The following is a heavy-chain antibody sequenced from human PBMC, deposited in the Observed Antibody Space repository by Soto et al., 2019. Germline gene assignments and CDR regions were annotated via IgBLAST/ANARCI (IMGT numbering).Heavy chain of an antibody. V-gene: IGHV4-30-4*01. Sequence: SETLSLTCTVSGGSISSDNYYWSWIRQPPGKGLGWIGYIYYSGSTYYNPSLKSRVIISIDTSKNQFSLKLSSVTAADTAVYYCASTSYFDNSGTASWSQGTLVNV. CDR2: IYYSGST. CDR1: GGSISSDNYY. D-gene: IGHD3-22*01. J-gene: IGHJ4*02. CDR3: ASTSYFDNSGTAS.